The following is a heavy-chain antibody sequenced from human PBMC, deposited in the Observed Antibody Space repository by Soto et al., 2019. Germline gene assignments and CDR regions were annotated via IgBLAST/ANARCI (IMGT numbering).Heavy chain of an antibody. CDR2: TYYSGRT. CDR1: GGSTSSISYY. CDR3: VRIPIAAARDYYYYGMDV. J-gene: IGHJ6*02. Sequence: SETLSLTCTVSGGSTSSISYYGGWIRQPQGKVLEKIGSTYYSGRTSSNASLNTRVTISVATSMHEFSLELSSVPAADTAVYYFVRIPIAAARDYYYYGMDVWGQGSTVTVSS. V-gene: IGHV4-39*01. D-gene: IGHD6-13*01.